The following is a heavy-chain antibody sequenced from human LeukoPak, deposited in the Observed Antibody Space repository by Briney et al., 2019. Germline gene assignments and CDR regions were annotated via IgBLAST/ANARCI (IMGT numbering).Heavy chain of an antibody. D-gene: IGHD6-6*01. J-gene: IGHJ4*02. CDR2: INTDGSST. V-gene: IGHV3-74*01. Sequence: GGSLRLSCAASGFIFKKYWMNWVRQAPGKGLVWVSRINTDGSSTSYADSVKGRFTISRDNAKNTLYLQMNSLRAEDTAVYYCARDAIGAARQGVVDYWGQGTLVTVSS. CDR3: ARDAIGAARQGVVDY. CDR1: GFIFKKYW.